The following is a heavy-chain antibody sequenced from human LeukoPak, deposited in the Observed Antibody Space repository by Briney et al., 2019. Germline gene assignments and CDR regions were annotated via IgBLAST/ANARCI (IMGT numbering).Heavy chain of an antibody. CDR1: GFSFSSYA. CDR2: ISYDGSKE. D-gene: IGHD3-10*01. V-gene: IGHV3-30*04. J-gene: IGHJ4*02. Sequence: GGSLRLSCAASGFSFSSYAMHWVRQAPGKGLEWVAVISYDGSKEYYTDSVKGRFTISRDNSKNTLYLEMNSLRNEDTAVYYCASADFYGSGSYYSGSCDHWGQGTLVTVSS. CDR3: ASADFYGSGSYYSGSCDH.